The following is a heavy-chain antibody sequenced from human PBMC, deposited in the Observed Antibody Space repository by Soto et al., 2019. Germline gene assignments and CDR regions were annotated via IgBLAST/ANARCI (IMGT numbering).Heavy chain of an antibody. CDR3: AKLVNSDSDY. V-gene: IGHV3-23*01. Sequence: GGSLRLSCAASGLTFNSNAMSWVRQAPGKGLEWVSSIRGDGGDTSYADSVKGRFTMSRDNSKSMLYLQMNSLRAEDTAVYYCAKLVNSDSDYWGQGTPVTVSS. CDR2: IRGDGGDT. D-gene: IGHD3-16*02. CDR1: GLTFNSNA. J-gene: IGHJ4*02.